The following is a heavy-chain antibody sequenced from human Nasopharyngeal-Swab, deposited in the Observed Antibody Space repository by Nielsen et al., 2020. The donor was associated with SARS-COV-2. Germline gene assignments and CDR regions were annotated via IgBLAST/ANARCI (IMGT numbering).Heavy chain of an antibody. CDR3: TKDLRGGDLLLIFDY. D-gene: IGHD1-26*01. J-gene: IGHJ4*02. Sequence: GGSLRLSCAASGFTFSSYAMTWVRQAPGKGLEWVSSISVNGASTYYAGSVKGRFTISRDNSKDTLYLQMNSLRVEDTAIYYCTKDLRGGDLLLIFDYWGQGNLVTVSS. V-gene: IGHV3-23*01. CDR1: GFTFSSYA. CDR2: ISVNGAST.